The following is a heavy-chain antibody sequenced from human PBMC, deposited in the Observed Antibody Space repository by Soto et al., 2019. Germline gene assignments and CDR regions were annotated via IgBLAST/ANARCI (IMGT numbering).Heavy chain of an antibody. CDR2: IYYSGST. CDR3: ARDTVVRGVITEYYYYGMDV. J-gene: IGHJ6*02. D-gene: IGHD3-10*01. Sequence: PSETLSLTGPVSGGSISSGDYCWSWIRQPPGKGLDWIGYIYYSGSTYYNPSLKSRVTISVDTSKNQFSLKLSSVTAADTAVYYCARDTVVRGVITEYYYYGMDVWGQGTTVTVSS. V-gene: IGHV4-30-4*01. CDR1: GGSISSGDYC.